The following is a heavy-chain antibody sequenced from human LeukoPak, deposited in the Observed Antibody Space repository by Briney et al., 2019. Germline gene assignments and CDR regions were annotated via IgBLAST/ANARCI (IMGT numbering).Heavy chain of an antibody. CDR3: ARARGGYYFDY. V-gene: IGHV3-21*01. D-gene: IGHD3-10*01. CDR2: ISSSSSYI. CDR1: GFTFTSYS. Sequence: GGSLRLSCAASGFTFTSYSMNWVRQAPGKGLEWVSSISSSSSYIYYADSVKGRFTISRDNAKNSLYLQMNSLRAEDTAVYYCARARGGYYFDYWGQGTLVTVSS. J-gene: IGHJ4*02.